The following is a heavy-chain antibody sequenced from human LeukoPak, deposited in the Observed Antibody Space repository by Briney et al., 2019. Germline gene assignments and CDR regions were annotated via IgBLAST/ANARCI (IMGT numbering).Heavy chain of an antibody. Sequence: GRSLRVSCAASGFTFSSYAIHWVRQAPGKGLEWVAVISYDGRSKYYADSVKGRFTISRDNSKNTLYLQMNSLRAEDTAYYYCARGGTYSSGWNYWGQGALVTDSS. CDR3: ARGGTYSSGWNY. CDR1: GFTFSSYA. D-gene: IGHD6-19*01. V-gene: IGHV3-30*04. CDR2: ISYDGRSK. J-gene: IGHJ4*02.